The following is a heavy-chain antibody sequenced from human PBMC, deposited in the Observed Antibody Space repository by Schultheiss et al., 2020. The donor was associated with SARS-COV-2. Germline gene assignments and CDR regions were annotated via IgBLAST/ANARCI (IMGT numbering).Heavy chain of an antibody. CDR1: GFTFSSYA. V-gene: IGHV3-23*01. CDR2: ISGSGGST. D-gene: IGHD2-2*01. J-gene: IGHJ4*02. CDR3: ASSIVVVPAAIVY. Sequence: GGSLRLSCAASGFTFSSYAMSWVRQAPGKGLEWVSAISGSGGSTYYADSVKGRFTISRDNSKNTLYLQMNSLRAEDTAVYYCASSIVVVPAAIVYWGQGTLVTVSS.